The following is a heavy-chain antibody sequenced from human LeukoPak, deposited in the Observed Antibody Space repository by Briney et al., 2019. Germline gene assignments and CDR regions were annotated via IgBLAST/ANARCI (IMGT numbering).Heavy chain of an antibody. Sequence: SETLSLTCGVYGGSLSFYYWSWIRQSPGKGLEWIAEISQNGDSNYNPSLKSRVTISLDTSKNQLSLRLNSVTAADTAVYYCARALGAFDIWGQGTMVTVS. V-gene: IGHV4-34*01. J-gene: IGHJ3*02. CDR3: ARALGAFDI. CDR2: ISQNGDS. CDR1: GGSLSFYY.